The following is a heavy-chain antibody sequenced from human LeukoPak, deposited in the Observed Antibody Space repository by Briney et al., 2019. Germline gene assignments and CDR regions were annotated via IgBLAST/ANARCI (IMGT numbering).Heavy chain of an antibody. V-gene: IGHV1-69*13. CDR3: ATDRSGSYYFDY. J-gene: IGHJ4*02. CDR2: IIPIFGTA. D-gene: IGHD1-26*01. CDR1: GGTFSSYA. Sequence: ASVKVSCKASGGTFSSYAISWVRQAPGQGLEWMGGIIPIFGTANYAQKFQGRVTITADESTSTAYMELSSLRSEDTAVYYCATDRSGSYYFDYWGQGTLVTVSS.